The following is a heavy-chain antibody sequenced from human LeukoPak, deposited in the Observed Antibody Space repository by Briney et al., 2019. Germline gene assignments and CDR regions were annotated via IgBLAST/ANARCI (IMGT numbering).Heavy chain of an antibody. Sequence: GASVKVSCKASGYTFTSYGISWVRQAPGQGLEWMGWISAYNGNTNYAQKLQGRVTMTTDTSTSTAYMELRSLRSDDTAVYYCARGVENYYYYYYMDVWGKGTTVTISS. CDR3: ARGVENYYYYYYMDV. CDR1: GYTFTSYG. J-gene: IGHJ6*03. CDR2: ISAYNGNT. V-gene: IGHV1-18*01.